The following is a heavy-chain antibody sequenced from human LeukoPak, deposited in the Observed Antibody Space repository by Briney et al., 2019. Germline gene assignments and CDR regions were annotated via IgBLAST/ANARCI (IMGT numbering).Heavy chain of an antibody. Sequence: SVKVSCKASGGTFSSYAISWVRQAPGQGLEWMGGIIPIFGTANYAQKFQGRVTITADESTSTAYMELSSLRSEDTAVYYCARNYMVRGVILAPGGYWGQGTLVTVSS. CDR2: IIPIFGTA. CDR3: ARNYMVRGVILAPGGY. CDR1: GGTFSSYA. D-gene: IGHD3-10*01. J-gene: IGHJ4*02. V-gene: IGHV1-69*13.